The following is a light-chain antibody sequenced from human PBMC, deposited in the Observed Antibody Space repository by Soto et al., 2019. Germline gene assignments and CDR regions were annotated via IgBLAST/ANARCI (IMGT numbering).Light chain of an antibody. CDR1: QSVRTN. V-gene: IGKV3-20*01. CDR2: GAT. Sequence: ELVMTQSPATLSVSPGERVTLSCRASQSVRTNLAWYQHKSGQAPRLFIYGATARATGIPDRFSGNGSGTDFTLTISRLEPEDFAVYYCQQYGSSPYTFGQGTRLEIK. J-gene: IGKJ5*01. CDR3: QQYGSSPYT.